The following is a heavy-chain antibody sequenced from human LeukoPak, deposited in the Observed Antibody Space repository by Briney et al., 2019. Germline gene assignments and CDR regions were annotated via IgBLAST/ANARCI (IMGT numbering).Heavy chain of an antibody. V-gene: IGHV3-33*01. CDR2: IWYEGRNK. CDR3: ARWGDNRGVDY. CDR1: GFTFMSNG. J-gene: IGHJ4*02. D-gene: IGHD1-1*01. Sequence: PGRSLRPSCAAAGFTFMSNGMDSVRQAPGKGLGWVAVIWYEGRNKYYAASVKGRFTISSDNSKSTLYLQMDSLRAGDTVVYYCARWGDNRGVDYGGRGTLVSVSS.